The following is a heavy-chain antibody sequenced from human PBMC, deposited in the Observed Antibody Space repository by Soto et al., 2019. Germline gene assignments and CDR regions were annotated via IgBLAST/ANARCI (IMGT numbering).Heavy chain of an antibody. J-gene: IGHJ6*03. Sequence: SETLSLTCAVYGGSFSGYYWSWIRQPPGKGLEWIGEINHSGSTNYNPSLKSRVTISVDTSKNQFSLKLSSVTAADTAVYYCARAFIAVGGTFNYMDVWCTATTVTV. CDR2: INHSGST. CDR3: ARAFIAVGGTFNYMDV. CDR1: GGSFSGYY. D-gene: IGHD6-13*01. V-gene: IGHV4-34*01.